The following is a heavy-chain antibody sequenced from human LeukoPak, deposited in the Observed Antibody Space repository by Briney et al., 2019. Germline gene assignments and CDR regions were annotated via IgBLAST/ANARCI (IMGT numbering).Heavy chain of an antibody. Sequence: SETLSLTCAVYGGSFSGYYWAWIRQPPGKGLEWIGSMYYSGSTSYNPSLESRATISGDTSENQFSLKLSSVTAADTAVYYCARGLVAAGQYYFDYWGQGTLVTVSS. CDR1: GGSFSGYY. V-gene: IGHV4-34*01. J-gene: IGHJ4*02. CDR2: MYYSGST. D-gene: IGHD6-13*01. CDR3: ARGLVAAGQYYFDY.